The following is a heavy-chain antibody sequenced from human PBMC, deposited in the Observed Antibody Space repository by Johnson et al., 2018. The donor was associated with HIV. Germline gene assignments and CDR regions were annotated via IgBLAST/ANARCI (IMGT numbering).Heavy chain of an antibody. Sequence: VQLVESGGGLVQPGGSLRLSCAASGFTFSSYGMHWVRQAPGKGLEWVAFIRYDGSNKYYADSVKGRFTISRDNSKNSLYLQMNSLRAEDTALYYCAKGNHYYDSMDAFDIWGQGTMVTVSS. CDR3: AKGNHYYDSMDAFDI. D-gene: IGHD3-22*01. CDR2: IRYDGSNK. V-gene: IGHV3-30*02. J-gene: IGHJ3*02. CDR1: GFTFSSYG.